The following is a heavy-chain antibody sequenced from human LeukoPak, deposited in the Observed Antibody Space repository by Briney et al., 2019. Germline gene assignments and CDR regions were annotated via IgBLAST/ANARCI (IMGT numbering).Heavy chain of an antibody. CDR3: ARDPPGRGGYFDY. J-gene: IGHJ4*02. CDR1: GFTFSSYG. V-gene: IGHV3-33*01. Sequence: GGSLRLSCAASGFTFSSYGMHWVRQAPGKGLEWVAVIWYDGSNKYYADSVKGQFTISRDNSKNTLYLQMNSLRAEDTAVYYCARDPPGRGGYFDYWGQGTLVTVSS. CDR2: IWYDGSNK. D-gene: IGHD3-10*01.